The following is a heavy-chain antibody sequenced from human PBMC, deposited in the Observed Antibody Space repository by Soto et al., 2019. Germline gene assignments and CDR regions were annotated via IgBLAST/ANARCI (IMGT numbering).Heavy chain of an antibody. CDR1: GYTFTSYA. V-gene: IGHV1-18*01. J-gene: IGHJ4*02. CDR2: ISADNGNT. CDR3: ARVPMITFDGVTVSKGTFDY. Sequence: ASVKVSCKASGYTFTSYAISWVRQAPGQGLEWMGCISADNGNTNYAQKLQGRVTVTADTSTSTAYMELRSLKSDDTAVYYCARVPMITFDGVTVSKGTFDYWGQGTLVTVSS. D-gene: IGHD3-16*02.